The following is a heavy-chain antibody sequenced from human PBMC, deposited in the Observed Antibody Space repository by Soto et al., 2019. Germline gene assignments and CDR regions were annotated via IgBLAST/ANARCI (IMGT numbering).Heavy chain of an antibody. J-gene: IGHJ5*02. D-gene: IGHD3-3*01. V-gene: IGHV4-59*01. CDR1: DGSISSYY. CDR3: ARSPAVVRFLEWSMYNWFDP. Sequence: SETLSLTCTVSDGSISSYYWSWIRQPPGKGLEWIGYIYYSGSTNYNPSLKSRVTISVDTSKNQFSLKLSSVTAADTAVYYCARSPAVVRFLEWSMYNWFDPWGQGTLVTVSS. CDR2: IYYSGST.